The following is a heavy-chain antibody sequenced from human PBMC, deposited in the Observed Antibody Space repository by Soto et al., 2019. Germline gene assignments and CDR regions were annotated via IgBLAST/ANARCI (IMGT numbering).Heavy chain of an antibody. CDR1: VFTVSGYS. CDR2: ISTRSDI. CDR3: AREETAWPLAYGLDV. J-gene: IGHJ6*02. D-gene: IGHD2-21*02. Sequence: GGSLRLACAASVFTVSGYSMNWVRQAPGKGLEWVASISTRSDIYYADSVKGRFTISRDNAKNSVSLQMNSLRAEDTAVYYCAREETAWPLAYGLDVWGQGTTVTVSS. V-gene: IGHV3-21*01.